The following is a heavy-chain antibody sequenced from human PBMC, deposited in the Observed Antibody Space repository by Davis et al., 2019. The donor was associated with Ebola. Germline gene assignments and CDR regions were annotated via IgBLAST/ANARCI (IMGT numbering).Heavy chain of an antibody. J-gene: IGHJ3*02. CDR3: ARTSIVGTTTTASDI. D-gene: IGHD1-26*01. CDR1: GYTFRNSA. CDR2: ISAYNGNT. Sequence: ASVKVSCKASGYTFRNSAISWVRQAPGQGLEWMGWISAYNGNTNYAQILQSRVTMTTDTSTGTAYMELRSLRSDDTAVYFCARTSIVGTTTTASDIWGQGTKVTVSS. V-gene: IGHV1-18*01.